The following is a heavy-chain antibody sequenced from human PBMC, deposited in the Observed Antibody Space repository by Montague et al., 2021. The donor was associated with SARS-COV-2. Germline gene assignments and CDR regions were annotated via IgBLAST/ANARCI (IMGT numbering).Heavy chain of an antibody. CDR3: ARGSGCSGGSCYSEWDPHYYYGMDV. CDR1: GGSISNYY. J-gene: IGHJ6*02. V-gene: IGHV4-4*07. D-gene: IGHD2-15*01. CDR2: IYASGNT. Sequence: SETLSLTCTVSGGSISNYYWSWIRQAAGKVQERIGRIYASGNTNYNPSLKSRVTISVDTSKNQFSLKLSSVTAADTAVYYCARGSGCSGGSCYSEWDPHYYYGMDVWGQGTTVTVSS.